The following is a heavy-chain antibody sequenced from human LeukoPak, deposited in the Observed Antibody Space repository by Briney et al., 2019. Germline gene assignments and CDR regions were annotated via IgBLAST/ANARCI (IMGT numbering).Heavy chain of an antibody. J-gene: IGHJ4*02. CDR1: GFTFGDYA. Sequence: GGSLRLSCTASGFTFGDYAMCWVRQAPGKGLEWVGFIRSKAYGGTTEYAASVKGRFTISRDDSKSIACLQMNSLKTEDTAVYYCTREEYYGDYDYFDYWGQGTLVTVSS. CDR2: IRSKAYGGTT. D-gene: IGHD4-17*01. CDR3: TREEYYGDYDYFDY. V-gene: IGHV3-49*04.